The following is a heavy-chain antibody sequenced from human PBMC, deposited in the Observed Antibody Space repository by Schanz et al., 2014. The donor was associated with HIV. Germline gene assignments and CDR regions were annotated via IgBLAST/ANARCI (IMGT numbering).Heavy chain of an antibody. J-gene: IGHJ4*02. Sequence: EVQLLESGGGLVQPGGSLRLSCAASRFTFSSFAMTWVRQAPGKGLKWVSAISGGGGSTYYADSVKGRFTISRDNSKNTLYLQMNSLRAEDTAVYYCATAAVTDYSDNWGQGTLVTVSS. CDR2: ISGGGGST. CDR3: ATAAVTDYSDN. CDR1: RFTFSSFA. D-gene: IGHD4-17*01. V-gene: IGHV3-23*01.